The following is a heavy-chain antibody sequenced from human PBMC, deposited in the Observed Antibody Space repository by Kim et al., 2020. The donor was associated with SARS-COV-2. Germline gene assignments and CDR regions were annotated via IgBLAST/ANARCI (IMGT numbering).Heavy chain of an antibody. CDR2: EGSEK. CDR3: ARGRGVDT. J-gene: IGHJ5*02. D-gene: IGHD3-10*01. Sequence: EGSEKYEVDSVKSRFTSSRDNSRKTLHLQMDSLRAEDTAWYYCARGRGVDTWGQGTLVTVSS. V-gene: IGHV3-7*04.